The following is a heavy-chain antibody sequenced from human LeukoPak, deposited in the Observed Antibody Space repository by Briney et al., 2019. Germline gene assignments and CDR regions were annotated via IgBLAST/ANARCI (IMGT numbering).Heavy chain of an antibody. CDR2: VHYSRGT. CDR1: GGSISNHY. D-gene: IGHD6-13*01. CDR3: ARGRSWIAAAVDY. Sequence: SETLSLTCTVSGGSISNHYRNWIRQSPGKELEWIGYVHYSRGTNYNPSLKSRVTISLDTSKNQFFLQLSSVTAADTAVYHCARGRSWIAAAVDYWGQGTLVTVSS. J-gene: IGHJ4*02. V-gene: IGHV4-59*11.